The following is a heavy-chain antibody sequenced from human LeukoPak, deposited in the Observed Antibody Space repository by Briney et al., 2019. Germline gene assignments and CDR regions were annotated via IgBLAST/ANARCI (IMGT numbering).Heavy chain of an antibody. CDR2: IWSSGSPT. D-gene: IGHD5-12*01. Sequence: GGSLRLSCTASGFTFSSYEMNWVRQAPGKGLEWVSYIWSSGSPTHYADSVKGRFTISRDNAKNSLYLQMGSPRADDTAVYYCARELTDVAGDGLDVWGQGTMVTVSS. CDR1: GFTFSSYE. V-gene: IGHV3-48*03. CDR3: ARELTDVAGDGLDV. J-gene: IGHJ3*01.